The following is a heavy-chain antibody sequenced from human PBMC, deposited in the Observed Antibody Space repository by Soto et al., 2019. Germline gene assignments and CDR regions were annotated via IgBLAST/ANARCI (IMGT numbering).Heavy chain of an antibody. CDR1: GGSISRSSYY. CDR2: IFYSGGT. Sequence: QLQLQESGPGLVKPSETLSLTYTVSGGSISRSSYYWGWIRPPPGMGLEWIGSIFYSGGTYYHPPLTSRVTVSVATPKHQCSLMLLSVTASDTAGYYCVRLWGARLRCGGGVFDMWGRGTMVTVSS. CDR3: VRLWGARLRCGGGVFDM. J-gene: IGHJ3*02. D-gene: IGHD5-12*01. V-gene: IGHV4-39*01.